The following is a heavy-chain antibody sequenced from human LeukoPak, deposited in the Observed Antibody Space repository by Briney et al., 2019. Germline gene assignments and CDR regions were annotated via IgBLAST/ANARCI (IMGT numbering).Heavy chain of an antibody. V-gene: IGHV4-4*07. CDR2: IYSSGYT. D-gene: IGHD1/OR15-1a*01. CDR1: GGAIRSHY. J-gene: IGHJ4*02. Sequence: SETLSLTCTVSGGAIRSHYWNWIRQPAGKGLEWIGRIYSSGYTNANPFLKSRITMSVDMSKNQFSLRLNSVTAADTAVYYCARGEHSVDSWGQGMLVTVS. CDR3: ARGEHSVDS.